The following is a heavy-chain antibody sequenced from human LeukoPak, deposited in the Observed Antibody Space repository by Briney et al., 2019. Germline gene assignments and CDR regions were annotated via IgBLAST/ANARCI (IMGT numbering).Heavy chain of an antibody. D-gene: IGHD6-13*01. V-gene: IGHV4-4*07. J-gene: IGHJ4*02. Sequence: SETLSLTCTVPGGSLSSYYWSWIRQPAGKGLEWIGRIYTSGSTNYNPSLKSRVTMSVDTSKNQFSLKLSSVTAADTAVYYCAREDSSSWLFDYWGQGTLITVSS. CDR3: AREDSSSWLFDY. CDR2: IYTSGST. CDR1: GGSLSSYY.